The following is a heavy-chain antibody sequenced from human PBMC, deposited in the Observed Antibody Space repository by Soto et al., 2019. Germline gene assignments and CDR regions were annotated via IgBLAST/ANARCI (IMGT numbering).Heavy chain of an antibody. Sequence: GGSLRLSCAASGFTFSSYWMSWVRQAPGRGLEGVANIKQEGSEKYYVDSVKGRFTISRDNAKNSLYLQMNSLRAEDTAVYYCARDVYCSGGSCYSFYYYYYMDVWGKGTTVTVSS. D-gene: IGHD2-15*01. V-gene: IGHV3-7*01. CDR3: ARDVYCSGGSCYSFYYYYYMDV. CDR1: GFTFSSYW. CDR2: IKQEGSEK. J-gene: IGHJ6*03.